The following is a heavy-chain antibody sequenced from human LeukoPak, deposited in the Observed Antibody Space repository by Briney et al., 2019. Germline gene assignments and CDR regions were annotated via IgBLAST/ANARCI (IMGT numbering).Heavy chain of an antibody. Sequence: ASVTVSCKASGYTFTSYGISWVRQAPGQGLEWMGWISAYNGNTNYAQKLQGRVTMTTDTSTSTAYMELRSLRSADTAVYYCARSPSVRGVIIPLLDYWGQGTLVTVSS. CDR2: ISAYNGNT. CDR1: GYTFTSYG. J-gene: IGHJ4*02. CDR3: ARSPSVRGVIIPLLDY. D-gene: IGHD3-10*01. V-gene: IGHV1-18*01.